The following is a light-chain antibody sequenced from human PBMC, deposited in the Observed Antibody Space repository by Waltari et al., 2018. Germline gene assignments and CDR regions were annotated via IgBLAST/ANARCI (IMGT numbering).Light chain of an antibody. Sequence: DIPMTPSPSPLSAFVGDRVPITCRASQSISSWLAWYQQKPGKAPNLLIYDASSLESGVPSRFSGSGSGTEFTLTISSLQPDDFATYYCQQYNSYWAFGQGTKVEIK. V-gene: IGKV1-5*01. CDR3: QQYNSYWA. CDR2: DAS. CDR1: QSISSW. J-gene: IGKJ1*01.